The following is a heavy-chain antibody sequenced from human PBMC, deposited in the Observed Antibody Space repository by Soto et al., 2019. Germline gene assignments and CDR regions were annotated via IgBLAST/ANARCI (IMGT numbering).Heavy chain of an antibody. CDR2: LSWPSAGV. D-gene: IGHD4-17*01. J-gene: IGHJ4*02. Sequence: LRLSCAASGFSFDDYAMHWVRQAPGKGLEWVAGLSWPSAGVGYADSVKGRFTISRDNAKNSLFLQMTSLRAEDTALYFCAKNIGPTVTTRDDYFDYRGQGTPVTVSS. CDR1: GFSFDDYA. V-gene: IGHV3-9*01. CDR3: AKNIGPTVTTRDDYFDY.